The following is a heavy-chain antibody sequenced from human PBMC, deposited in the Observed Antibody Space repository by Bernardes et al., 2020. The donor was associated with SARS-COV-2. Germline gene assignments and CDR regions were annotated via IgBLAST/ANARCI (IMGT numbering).Heavy chain of an antibody. J-gene: IGHJ4*02. Sequence: SLRLPCASSGFTFSSYWMHWVRQAPGKGLVWVSRVNSDGSSTSYADSVKGRFTLSRDNAKNTLDLQMNSLRAEDTAVYYCERGGSTTCYGWGQGNLVILSS. V-gene: IGHV3-74*01. CDR2: VNSDGSST. D-gene: IGHD2-2*01. CDR1: GFTFSSYW. CDR3: ERGGSTTCYG.